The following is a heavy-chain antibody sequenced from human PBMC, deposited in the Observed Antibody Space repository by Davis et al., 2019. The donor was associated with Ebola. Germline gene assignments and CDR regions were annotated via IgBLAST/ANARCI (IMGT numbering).Heavy chain of an antibody. Sequence: ASVKVSCKASGYTFTGYYMHWVRQAPGQGLEWMGWISAYNGNTNYAQKLQGRVTMTTDTSTSTAYMELRSLRSDDTAVYYCAGNWFDPWGQGTLVTVSS. V-gene: IGHV1-18*04. CDR3: AGNWFDP. J-gene: IGHJ5*02. CDR1: GYTFTGYY. CDR2: ISAYNGNT.